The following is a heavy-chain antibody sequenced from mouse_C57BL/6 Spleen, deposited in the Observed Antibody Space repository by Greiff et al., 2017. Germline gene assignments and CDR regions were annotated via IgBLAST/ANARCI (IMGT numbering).Heavy chain of an antibody. Sequence: VKLQESGAELARPGASVKLSCKASGYTFTSYGISWVKQRTGQGLEWIGEIYPRSGNTYYNEKFKGKATLTADKSSSTAYMELRSLTSEDSAVYFCAREDDYDDYWGQGTTLTVSS. J-gene: IGHJ2*01. V-gene: IGHV1-81*01. CDR1: GYTFTSYG. D-gene: IGHD2-4*01. CDR2: IYPRSGNT. CDR3: AREDDYDDY.